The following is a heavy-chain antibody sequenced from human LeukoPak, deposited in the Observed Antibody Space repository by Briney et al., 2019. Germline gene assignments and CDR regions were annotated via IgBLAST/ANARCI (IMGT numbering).Heavy chain of an antibody. J-gene: IGHJ5*02. Sequence: ASVKVSCKTSGYIFSGYYMHSVRQAPEQGLEWMGCINPSSGGTNYTQKFQGRVTMTRDTSISTAYMELSRLRSDDTAVYYCATMYSRANWFDPWGQGTLVTVSS. V-gene: IGHV1-2*02. D-gene: IGHD6-13*01. CDR1: GYIFSGYY. CDR2: INPSSGGT. CDR3: ATMYSRANWFDP.